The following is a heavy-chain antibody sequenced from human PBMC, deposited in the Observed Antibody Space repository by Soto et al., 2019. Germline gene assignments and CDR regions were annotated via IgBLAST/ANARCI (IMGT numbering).Heavy chain of an antibody. V-gene: IGHV3-66*01. CDR1: GFTVSSNY. CDR3: ARGGFGVRGGFDV. J-gene: IGHJ3*01. D-gene: IGHD3-10*01. Sequence: GGSLRLSCAASGFTVSSNYMNWVRQAPGKGLEWVSVIYSGGSTYYADSVKGRFTISRDNSKNTLYLQMNSLRAEDTAVYYWARGGFGVRGGFDVWGQGTMVTVSS. CDR2: IYSGGST.